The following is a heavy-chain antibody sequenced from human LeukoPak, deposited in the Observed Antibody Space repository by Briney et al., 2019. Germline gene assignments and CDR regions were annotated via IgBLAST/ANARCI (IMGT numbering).Heavy chain of an antibody. J-gene: IGHJ3*02. CDR1: GFTFSSYS. CDR3: ARDAPIVVVPADAFDI. Sequence: GSLRLSCAASGFTFSSYSMNWVRQAPGKGLEWVSYISSSSSTIYYADSVEGRFTISRDNAKNSLYLQMNSLRAEDTAVYYCARDAPIVVVPADAFDIWGQGTMVTVSS. D-gene: IGHD2-2*01. V-gene: IGHV3-48*01. CDR2: ISSSSSTI.